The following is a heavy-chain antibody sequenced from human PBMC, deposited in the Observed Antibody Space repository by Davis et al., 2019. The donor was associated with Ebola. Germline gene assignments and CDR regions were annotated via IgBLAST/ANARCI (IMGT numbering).Heavy chain of an antibody. V-gene: IGHV3-74*01. CDR1: QFTFSDYW. J-gene: IGHJ4*02. Sequence: GESPNTPCAASQFTFSDYWMHWLRQAPGKGLAWVSRISGDGSITTYADSVKGRFTISRDNTKNTLYLQMYSLRAEDTAVYYCARGERTVTTPLAYWGQGALVTVSS. CDR2: ISGDGSIT. D-gene: IGHD4-11*01. CDR3: ARGERTVTTPLAY.